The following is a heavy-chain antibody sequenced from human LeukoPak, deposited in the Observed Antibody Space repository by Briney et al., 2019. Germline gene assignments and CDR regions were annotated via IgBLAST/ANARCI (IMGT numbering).Heavy chain of an antibody. Sequence: PSETQSLICALYGGSYSGYYWSWIRQPPGKGLVWIGEINHSGSTNYNPSLKSRVTISVDTSKNQFSLKLSSVTAADTAVYYCARVRGYSYFMDYWGQGTLVTVSS. CDR1: GGSYSGYY. D-gene: IGHD5-18*01. V-gene: IGHV4-34*01. CDR2: INHSGST. CDR3: ARVRGYSYFMDY. J-gene: IGHJ4*02.